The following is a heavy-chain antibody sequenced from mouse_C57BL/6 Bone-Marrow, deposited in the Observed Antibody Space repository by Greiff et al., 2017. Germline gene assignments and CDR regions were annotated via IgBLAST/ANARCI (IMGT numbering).Heavy chain of an antibody. CDR1: GYTFTDYE. Sequence: QVQLQQSGAELVRPGASVTLSCKASGYTFTDYEMHWVKQTPVHGLAWIGAIDPETGGTAYNQKFKGKAILTADKSSSTAYMELRRLTSEDSAVYYCTRRGYYYFDYWGQGTTLTVSS. CDR3: TRRGYYYFDY. V-gene: IGHV1-15*01. CDR2: IDPETGGT. J-gene: IGHJ2*01. D-gene: IGHD3-1*01.